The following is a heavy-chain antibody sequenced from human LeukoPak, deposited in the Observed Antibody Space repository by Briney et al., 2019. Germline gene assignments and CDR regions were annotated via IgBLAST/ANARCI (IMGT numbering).Heavy chain of an antibody. CDR3: ARSGRGGAFDI. CDR1: GFTFSSYG. J-gene: IGHJ3*02. D-gene: IGHD1-26*01. Sequence: GGSLRLSCAASGFTFSSYGMHWVRQAPGKGLEWVAVISYDGSNKYYADSVKGRFTISRDNSKNTLYLQMNSLRAEDTAVYYCARSGRGGAFDIWGQGTMVTVSS. CDR2: ISYDGSNK. V-gene: IGHV3-30*03.